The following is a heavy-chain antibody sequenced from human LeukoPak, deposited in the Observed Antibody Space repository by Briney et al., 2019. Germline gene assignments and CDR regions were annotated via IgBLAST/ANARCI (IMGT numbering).Heavy chain of an antibody. J-gene: IGHJ4*02. V-gene: IGHV3-23*01. Sequence: GGSLRLSCAVSGCTFSSYAMRWVRQAPGKGLEWVSSILGSGGGDTTYYADSVKGRFTISRDNSKNTLYLQMNSLRAEDTAVYYCARLSSTSWCFDSWGQGSLVTVSS. CDR3: ARLSSTSWCFDS. D-gene: IGHD6-13*01. CDR2: ILGSGGGDTT. CDR1: GCTFSSYA.